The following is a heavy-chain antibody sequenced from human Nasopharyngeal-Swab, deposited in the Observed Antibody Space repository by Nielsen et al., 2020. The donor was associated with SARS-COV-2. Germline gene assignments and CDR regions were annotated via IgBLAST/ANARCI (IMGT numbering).Heavy chain of an antibody. CDR2: INHSGST. CDR3: GNSPGIALPWYFDL. V-gene: IGHV4-34*01. Sequence: SETLSLTCAVYGGSFSGYYWSWIRQPPGKGLEWIGEINHSGSTNYNPSLKSRVTISVDTSKNQFSLKLSSVTAADTAVYYCGNSPGIALPWYFDLWGRGTLVTVSS. D-gene: IGHD6-13*01. J-gene: IGHJ2*01. CDR1: GGSFSGYY.